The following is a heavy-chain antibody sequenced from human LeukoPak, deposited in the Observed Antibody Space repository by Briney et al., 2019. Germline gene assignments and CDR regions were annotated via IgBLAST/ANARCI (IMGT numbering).Heavy chain of an antibody. CDR3: ARSGYYYDSLDY. V-gene: IGHV4-61*01. Sequence: SETLSLTCSVSGASVSDGNYYWSWIRQPPGKGLEWIGYMFYSESTKYNPSLKSRVTISVDTSKNQFSLKLSSVTAADTAVYYCARSGYYYDSLDYWGQGALVTVSS. CDR2: MFYSEST. J-gene: IGHJ4*02. D-gene: IGHD3-22*01. CDR1: GASVSDGNYY.